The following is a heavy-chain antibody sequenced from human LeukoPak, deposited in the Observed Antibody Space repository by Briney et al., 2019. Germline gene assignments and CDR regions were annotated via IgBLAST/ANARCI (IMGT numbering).Heavy chain of an antibody. CDR3: ARESRGYYISLDF. D-gene: IGHD2-21*01. V-gene: IGHV3-7*01. Sequence: PGGSLRLSCAASGFPFSNYWMSWVRQAPGKGLEWVANIKEDGSEKYYVDSVKGRFTISRDNDKKSLYLQMDSLRVEDTAVYYCARESRGYYISLDFWGLGTLISVSS. J-gene: IGHJ4*02. CDR1: GFPFSNYW. CDR2: IKEDGSEK.